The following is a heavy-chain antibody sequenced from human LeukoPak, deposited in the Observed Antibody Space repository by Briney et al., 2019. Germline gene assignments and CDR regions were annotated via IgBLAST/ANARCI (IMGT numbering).Heavy chain of an antibody. CDR3: ARAYYYDGSGPFDY. V-gene: IGHV4-39*01. Sequence: SETLSHTCTVSGGSISSYSYYWGWIRQPPGKGLEWIGSIYYSGSTYYSPSLKSRVIISVDTSKNQFSLKLSSVTAADTAVYYCARAYYYDGSGPFDYWGQGSLVTVSS. CDR1: GGSISSYSYY. J-gene: IGHJ4*02. CDR2: IYYSGST. D-gene: IGHD3-22*01.